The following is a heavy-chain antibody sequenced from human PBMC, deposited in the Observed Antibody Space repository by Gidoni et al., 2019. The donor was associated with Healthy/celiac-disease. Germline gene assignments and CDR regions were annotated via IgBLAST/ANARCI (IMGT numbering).Heavy chain of an antibody. CDR2: INAGNGNT. D-gene: IGHD6-19*01. J-gene: IGHJ5*02. CDR3: ARFTNEWLVRNGFDP. Sequence: QVQLVQSGAEVKKPGASVKVSCKASGYTFTSYAMHWVRQAPGQRLEWMGWINAGNGNTKYSQKFQGRVTITRDTSASTAYMELSSLRSEDTAVYYCARFTNEWLVRNGFDPWGQGTLVTVSS. V-gene: IGHV1-3*01. CDR1: GYTFTSYA.